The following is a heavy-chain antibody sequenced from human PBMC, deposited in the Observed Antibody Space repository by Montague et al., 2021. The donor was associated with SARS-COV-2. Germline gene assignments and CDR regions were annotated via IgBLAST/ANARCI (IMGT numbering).Heavy chain of an antibody. J-gene: IGHJ6*02. D-gene: IGHD6-19*01. Sequence: SETLSLTCAVSGCSINVYYWSWIRQPPGKGLEWIGYMDRGTSLDYNPSLRSRVTISTDMSKNHFSLILTSVTAADTAVYYCARVPFVAVAGTLLPYYYYYGMDVWGQGTTVTVSS. V-gene: IGHV4-4*08. CDR3: ARVPFVAVAGTLLPYYYYYGMDV. CDR2: MDRGTSL. CDR1: GCSINVYY.